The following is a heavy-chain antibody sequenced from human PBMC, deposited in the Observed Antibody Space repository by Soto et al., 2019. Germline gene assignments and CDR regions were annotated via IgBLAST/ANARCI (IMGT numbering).Heavy chain of an antibody. D-gene: IGHD5-18*01. CDR1: GFTFSSYA. V-gene: IGHV3-23*01. CDR3: AKGGLPRKNFDY. J-gene: IGHJ4*02. Sequence: GGSLRLSCTASGFTFSSYAMSWVRQAPGKGLEWVSAISGSGGSTYYADSVKGRFTISRDNSKNTLYLQMNSLRAEDTAVYYCAKGGLPRKNFDYWGQGTLVTVSS. CDR2: ISGSGGST.